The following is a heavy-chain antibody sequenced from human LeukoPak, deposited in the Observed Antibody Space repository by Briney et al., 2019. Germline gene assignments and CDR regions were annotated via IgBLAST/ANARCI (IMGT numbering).Heavy chain of an antibody. D-gene: IGHD1-26*01. V-gene: IGHV3-48*03. Sequence: AGGSLRLSCVPSGFTFSTYEMSWVRQAPGKGLEWVSYISSSGSNIYYADSVKGRVTVSKDNAKNSLYLQMNSLRAEDTAVYYCARDRGGRVGATDYLDYWGQGTLVTVSS. CDR1: GFTFSTYE. CDR2: ISSSGSNI. J-gene: IGHJ4*02. CDR3: ARDRGGRVGATDYLDY.